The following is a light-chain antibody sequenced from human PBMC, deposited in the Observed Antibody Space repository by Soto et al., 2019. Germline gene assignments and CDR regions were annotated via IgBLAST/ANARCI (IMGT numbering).Light chain of an antibody. CDR2: RAS. Sequence: DIQMTQSPSSLSASVGDRDTITCRASQIINTWLAWYQQKPGKAPKLLIYRASNLVNGVPSRFSGSGSGTEFTLTIISLQPDDFSIYYCHQYETYSGTFGPGTKV. CDR3: HQYETYSGT. V-gene: IGKV1-5*03. J-gene: IGKJ3*01. CDR1: QIINTW.